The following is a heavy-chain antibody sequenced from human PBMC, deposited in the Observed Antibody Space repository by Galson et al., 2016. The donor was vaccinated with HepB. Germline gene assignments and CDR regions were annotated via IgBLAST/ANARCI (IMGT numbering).Heavy chain of an antibody. CDR1: GFTVSSNY. V-gene: IGHV3-66*01. Sequence: SLRLSCAASGFTVSSNYMSWDRQAPGKGLEWVSLIYSGSTYYADSVKGRFTISTDNSKNTLYLQMNSLRADDTAVYYCARDQNVWGQGTTVTVSS. CDR3: ARDQNV. J-gene: IGHJ6*02. CDR2: IYSGST.